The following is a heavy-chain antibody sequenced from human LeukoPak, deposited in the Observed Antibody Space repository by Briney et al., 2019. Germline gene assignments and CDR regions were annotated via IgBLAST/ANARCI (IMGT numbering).Heavy chain of an antibody. V-gene: IGHV4-59*01. CDR1: GGSIRSYY. CDR3: ARQRRGEWFGELSFDY. D-gene: IGHD3-10*01. Sequence: SETLSLTCTVSGGSIRSYYWSWIRQPPGKGLEWIAYIYYSGSTDYNPSLKSRVTISVDTSKNQFSRKLSSVTAADTAVYYCARQRRGEWFGELSFDYWGQGTLVTVS. J-gene: IGHJ4*02. CDR2: IYYSGST.